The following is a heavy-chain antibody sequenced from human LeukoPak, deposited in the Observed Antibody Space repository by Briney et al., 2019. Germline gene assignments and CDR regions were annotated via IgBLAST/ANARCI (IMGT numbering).Heavy chain of an antibody. D-gene: IGHD3-16*01. CDR2: ICGYSGNT. V-gene: IGHV1-18*01. CDR1: GYTFTSYG. J-gene: IGHJ3*02. Sequence: GASVKVSCKAYGYTFTSYGISWVRQAPGQGLEWVGWICGYSGNTHYAQRLQGRVTMTTDTSTTTSYMELRSLRSDDTAVYYCARATGTWGHDGFDIWGQGTMVTVSS. CDR3: ARATGTWGHDGFDI.